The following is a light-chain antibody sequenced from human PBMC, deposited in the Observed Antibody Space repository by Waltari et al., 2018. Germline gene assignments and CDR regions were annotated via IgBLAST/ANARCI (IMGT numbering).Light chain of an antibody. CDR1: ALSSMY. CDR2: KDK. CDR3: QSADTSIANVV. Sequence: SFVLTQRPSLPVSPGHTARRTRSVYALSSMYFYLYQQRPCQAPLLLIFKDKERTSGIPERFSGYSSGTTVTLTITSVQAEDEADYFCQSADTSIANVVFGGGTKLTVL. V-gene: IGLV3-25*03. J-gene: IGLJ3*02.